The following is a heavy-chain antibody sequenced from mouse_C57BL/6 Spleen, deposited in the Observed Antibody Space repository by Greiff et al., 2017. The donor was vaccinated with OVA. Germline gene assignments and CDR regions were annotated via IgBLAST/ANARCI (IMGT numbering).Heavy chain of an antibody. CDR1: GFTFSNYW. CDR3: TGRGWFAY. Sequence: EVTVEESGGGLVQPGGSMKLSCVASGFTFSNYWMNWVRQSPEKGLEWVAQIRLKSDNYATHYAESVKGRFTISRDDSKSSVYLQMNNLRAEDTGIYYCTGRGWFAYWGQGTLVTVSA. CDR2: IRLKSDNYAT. J-gene: IGHJ3*01. V-gene: IGHV6-3*01.